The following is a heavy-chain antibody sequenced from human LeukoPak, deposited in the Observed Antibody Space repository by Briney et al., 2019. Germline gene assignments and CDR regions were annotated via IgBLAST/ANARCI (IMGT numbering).Heavy chain of an antibody. D-gene: IGHD3-22*01. Sequence: ASVKVSCKASGYTFTSYDINWVRQATGQGLEWMGWISAYNGNTNYAQKLQGRVTMTTDTSTSTAYMELRSLRSDDTAVYYCARLTVYYDSSGYCDYWGQGTLVTVSS. CDR3: ARLTVYYDSSGYCDY. J-gene: IGHJ4*02. V-gene: IGHV1-18*01. CDR1: GYTFTSYD. CDR2: ISAYNGNT.